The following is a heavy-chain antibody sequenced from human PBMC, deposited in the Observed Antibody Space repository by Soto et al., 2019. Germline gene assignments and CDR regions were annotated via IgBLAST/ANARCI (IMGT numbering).Heavy chain of an antibody. D-gene: IGHD6-25*01. CDR1: GGSISSGGYY. Sequence: QVQLQESGPGLVKPSQTLSLTCTVSGGSISSGGYYWSWIRQHPGKGLEWIGYIYYSGSTYYNPSLKSRVTISADTFKNQFSLKLSSVTAADTAVYYFAREAAGILNWFDPWGQGTLVTVSS. CDR2: IYYSGST. J-gene: IGHJ5*02. V-gene: IGHV4-31*03. CDR3: AREAAGILNWFDP.